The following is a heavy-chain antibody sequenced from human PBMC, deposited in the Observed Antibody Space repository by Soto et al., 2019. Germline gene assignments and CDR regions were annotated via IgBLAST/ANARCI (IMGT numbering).Heavy chain of an antibody. CDR3: ARGRKGITLVRGVILDP. Sequence: QVQLVQSGAEVKKPGSSVNVSCKTSGGTLSDYTISWVRQAPGQGLEWRGRIIPVLGIANTAQKLQGRVTTTADTSTSTSYMGLGSLRSEATAVYYCARGRKGITLVRGVILDPWGEGSTVTVS. CDR2: IIPVLGIA. V-gene: IGHV1-69*02. J-gene: IGHJ5*02. CDR1: GGTLSDYT. D-gene: IGHD3-10*01.